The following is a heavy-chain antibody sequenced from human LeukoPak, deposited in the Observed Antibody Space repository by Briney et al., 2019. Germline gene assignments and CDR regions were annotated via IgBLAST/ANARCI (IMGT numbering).Heavy chain of an antibody. Sequence: SETLSLTCTVSGGSISSYYWSWIRKPAGEGLEWIGRVYTCGSTNYNPSLKRRITMSIDVYKNQFSLKLRPVTAADTAVYYCAKASQGYYGSGRFD. CDR3: AKASQGYYGSGRFD. V-gene: IGHV4-4*07. CDR2: VYTCGST. CDR1: GGSISSYY. J-gene: IGHJ5*01. D-gene: IGHD3-10*01.